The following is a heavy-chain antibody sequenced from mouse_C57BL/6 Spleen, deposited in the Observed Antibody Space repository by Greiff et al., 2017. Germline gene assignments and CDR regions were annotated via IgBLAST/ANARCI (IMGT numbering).Heavy chain of an antibody. V-gene: IGHV2-2*01. CDR1: GFSLTSYG. D-gene: IGHD2-10*01. J-gene: IGHJ3*01. Sequence: VQLKQSGPGLVQPSQSLSITCTVSGFSLTSYGVHWVRQSPGKGLEWLGVIWSGGSTDYNAAFISRLSISKDNSKSQVFFKMNSLQADDTAIYYCASPYYGNSSPFAYWGQGTLVTVSA. CDR2: IWSGGST. CDR3: ASPYYGNSSPFAY.